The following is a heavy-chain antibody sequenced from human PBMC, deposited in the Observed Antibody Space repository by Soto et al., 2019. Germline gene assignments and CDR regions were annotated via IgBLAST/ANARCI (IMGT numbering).Heavy chain of an antibody. J-gene: IGHJ6*02. CDR3: ARELDIVVVPAAPPRDGGGMDV. CDR2: IWYDGSNK. Sequence: GGSLRLSCAASGFTFSSYGMHWVRQAPGKGLEWVAVIWYDGSNKYYADSVKGRFTISRDNSKNTLYLQMNSLRAEDTAVYYCARELDIVVVPAAPPRDGGGMDVWGQGTTVTVSS. D-gene: IGHD2-2*03. CDR1: GFTFSSYG. V-gene: IGHV3-33*01.